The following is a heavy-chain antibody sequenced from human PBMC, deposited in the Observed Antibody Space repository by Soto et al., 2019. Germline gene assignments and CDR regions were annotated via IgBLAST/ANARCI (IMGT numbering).Heavy chain of an antibody. J-gene: IGHJ4*02. Sequence: GSLRVSWAASGFTFGSYAISWVRQAPGKGLEWVSLISGTGDSSEYANSVKGRFTISRDYSKTTVFSQMNSLRAEDTAVYFCAKDNGNYGSGSFSHWGQGTLVTVSS. D-gene: IGHD3-10*01. CDR2: ISGTGDSS. CDR3: AKDNGNYGSGSFSH. V-gene: IGHV3-23*01. CDR1: GFTFGSYA.